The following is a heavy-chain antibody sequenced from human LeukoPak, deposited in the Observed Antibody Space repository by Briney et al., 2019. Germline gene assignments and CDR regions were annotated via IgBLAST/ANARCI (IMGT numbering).Heavy chain of an antibody. J-gene: IGHJ4*02. D-gene: IGHD3-22*01. CDR2: ISGSGGST. CDR3: AKGPFFYYDASGYNYFES. V-gene: IGHV3-23*01. CDR1: GFTFSSYG. Sequence: GGSLRLSCAASGFTFSSYGMSWVRQAPGKGLEWVSAISGSGGSTYYADSVKGRFTISRDNSKNTLYLQMNSLRAEDTAIYYCAKGPFFYYDASGYNYFESWGQGTLVTVSS.